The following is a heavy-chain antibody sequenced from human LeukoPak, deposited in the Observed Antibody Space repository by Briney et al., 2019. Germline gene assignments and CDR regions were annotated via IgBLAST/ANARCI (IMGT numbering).Heavy chain of an antibody. CDR2: ISGSGGST. CDR1: GFAFSSYA. V-gene: IGHV3-23*01. J-gene: IGHJ3*02. CDR3: AKAQDLVVVVITYAFDI. Sequence: PGGSLRLSCAASGFAFSSYAMHWVRQAPGKGLEWVSAISGSGGSTYYADSVKGRFTISRDNSKNTLYLQMNSLRAEDTAVYYCAKAQDLVVVVITYAFDIWGQGTMVTVSS. D-gene: IGHD3-22*01.